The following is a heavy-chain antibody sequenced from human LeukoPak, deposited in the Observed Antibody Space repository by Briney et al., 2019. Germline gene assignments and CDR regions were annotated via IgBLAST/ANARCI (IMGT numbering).Heavy chain of an antibody. Sequence: PGGSLRLSCTASGFTFGDYAMSWVRQAPGKGLEWVGRIKSKTDGGTTDYAAPVKGRFTISRDDSKNTLYLQMNSLKTEDTAVYYCTTEGSGSYYGDAFDIWGQGTMVTVSS. J-gene: IGHJ3*02. CDR3: TTEGSGSYYGDAFDI. CDR1: GFTFGDYA. CDR2: IKSKTDGGTT. D-gene: IGHD1-26*01. V-gene: IGHV3-15*01.